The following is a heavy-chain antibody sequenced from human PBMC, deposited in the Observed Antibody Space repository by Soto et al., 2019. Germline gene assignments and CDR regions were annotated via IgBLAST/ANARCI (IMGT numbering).Heavy chain of an antibody. CDR2: IYYSGST. D-gene: IGHD3-3*01. V-gene: IGHV4-30-4*01. CDR1: GGSISSGDYY. J-gene: IGHJ5*02. CDR3: ARALKDFWSGYANWFDP. Sequence: QVQLQESGPGLVKPSQTLSLTCTVSGGSISSGDYYWSWIRQPPGKGLGWIGYIYYSGSTYYNPALKSRVTISVDTSKNQFSLKLSSVTAADTAVYYCARALKDFWSGYANWFDPWGQGTLVTVSS.